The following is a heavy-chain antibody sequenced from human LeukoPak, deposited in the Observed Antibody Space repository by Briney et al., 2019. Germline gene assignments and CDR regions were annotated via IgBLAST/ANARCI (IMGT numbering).Heavy chain of an antibody. D-gene: IGHD3-10*01. CDR3: AKAQYAYGSGKQGLFDY. Sequence: GRSLRLSCAASGFTFSSYAMHWVRQAPGKGLEWVAVISYDGSNKYYADSVKGRFAISRDNSKNTLYLQMNSLRAEDTAMYYCAKAQYAYGSGKQGLFDYWGQGTLVTVSS. V-gene: IGHV3-30*09. CDR1: GFTFSSYA. CDR2: ISYDGSNK. J-gene: IGHJ4*02.